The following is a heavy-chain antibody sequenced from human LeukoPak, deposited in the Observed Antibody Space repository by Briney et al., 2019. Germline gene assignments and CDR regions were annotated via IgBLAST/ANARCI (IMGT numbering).Heavy chain of an antibody. CDR3: ARQYCSGGSCYSGYYYYYYMDV. V-gene: IGHV4-39*01. J-gene: IGHJ6*03. Sequence: PSETLSLTCTVSGGSISSSSYYWGWIRQPPGKGLEWIGSIYYSGSTYYNPSLKSRVTISVDTSKNQFSLKLSSVTAADTSVYYCARQYCSGGSCYSGYYYYYYMDVWGKGTTVTVSS. D-gene: IGHD2-15*01. CDR2: IYYSGST. CDR1: GGSISSSSYY.